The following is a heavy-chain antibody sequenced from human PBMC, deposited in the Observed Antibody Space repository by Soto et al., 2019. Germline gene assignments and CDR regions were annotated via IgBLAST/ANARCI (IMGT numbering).Heavy chain of an antibody. V-gene: IGHV1-2*04. CDR1: GYTFTSYG. J-gene: IGHJ6*02. CDR3: ARERANDVVVPAAPYYYYYGMDV. Sequence: VKVSCKAFGYTFTSYGISWVRQAPGQGLEWMGWINPNSGGTNYAQKFQGWVTMTRDTSISTAYMELSRLRSDDTAVYYYARERANDVVVPAAPYYYYYGMDVGGQGTTVTVSS. CDR2: INPNSGGT. D-gene: IGHD2-2*01.